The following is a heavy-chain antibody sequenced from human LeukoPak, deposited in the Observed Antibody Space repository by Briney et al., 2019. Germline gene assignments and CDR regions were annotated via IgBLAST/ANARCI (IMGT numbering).Heavy chain of an antibody. CDR1: GYTFTSYG. Sequence: ASVKVSCKASGYTFTSYGISWVRQAPGQGLEWMGWINPNSGGTNYAQKFQGRVTMTRDTSISTAYMELSRLRSDDTAVYYCARARITFGGARSPLDYWGQGTLVTVSS. CDR3: ARARITFGGARSPLDY. V-gene: IGHV1-2*02. CDR2: INPNSGGT. J-gene: IGHJ4*02. D-gene: IGHD3-16*01.